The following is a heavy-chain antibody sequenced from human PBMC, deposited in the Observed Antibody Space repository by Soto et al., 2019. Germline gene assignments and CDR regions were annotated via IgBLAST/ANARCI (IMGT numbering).Heavy chain of an antibody. Sequence: GGSLRLSCAAPGFTFSSYAMSWVRQAPGKGLEWVSTISGSGGSTHYADSVKGRFTISRDNSKNTLYLQMNSLRAEDTAVYYCARVRYYYDSSGLFDYWGQGTLVTVSS. CDR1: GFTFSSYA. V-gene: IGHV3-23*01. CDR2: ISGSGGST. D-gene: IGHD3-22*01. CDR3: ARVRYYYDSSGLFDY. J-gene: IGHJ4*02.